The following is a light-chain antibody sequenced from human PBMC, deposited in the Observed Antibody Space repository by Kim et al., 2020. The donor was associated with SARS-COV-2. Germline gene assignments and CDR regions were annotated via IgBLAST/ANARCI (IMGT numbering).Light chain of an antibody. V-gene: IGLV3-19*01. CDR2: GKN. Sequence: SSELTQDPAVSVALGQTVRITCQGDSLTSYDPGWLQQKPGQAPVLVIYGKNNRPSVTPDRFSGSTSGNTASLTITGAPAEAKSVYFCNARDRSGNPMFGG. CDR1: SLTSYD. J-gene: IGLJ3*02. CDR3: NARDRSGNPM.